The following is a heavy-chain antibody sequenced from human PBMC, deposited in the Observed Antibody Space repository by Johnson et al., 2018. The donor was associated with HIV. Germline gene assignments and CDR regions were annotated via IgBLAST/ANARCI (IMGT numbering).Heavy chain of an antibody. D-gene: IGHD4-11*01. CDR3: ASLTTDDAFDI. Sequence: GGGVVQPGRSLRLSCAASGFTFSSYAMHWVRQAPGKGLEWVAVISYDGSNKYYADSVKGRFTISRDNSKNTLYLQMNSLRAEDTAVYYCASLTTDDAFDIWGQGTMVTVSS. CDR1: GFTFSSYA. J-gene: IGHJ3*02. V-gene: IGHV3-30*04. CDR2: ISYDGSNK.